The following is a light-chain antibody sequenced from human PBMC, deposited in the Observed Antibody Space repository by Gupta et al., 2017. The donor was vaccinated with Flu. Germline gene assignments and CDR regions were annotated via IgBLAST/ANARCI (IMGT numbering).Light chain of an antibody. CDR1: RSDAGIESS. Sequence: TISCTGTRSDAGIESSDAWYQQPPGTAPTLLLYEVSTRPPGVPDRLSGSKSGSTASLTISGRQAEDEADYYCSSDTSDDTWVFGGGTKLTVL. V-gene: IGLV2-18*02. CDR3: SSDTSDDTWV. J-gene: IGLJ3*02. CDR2: EVS.